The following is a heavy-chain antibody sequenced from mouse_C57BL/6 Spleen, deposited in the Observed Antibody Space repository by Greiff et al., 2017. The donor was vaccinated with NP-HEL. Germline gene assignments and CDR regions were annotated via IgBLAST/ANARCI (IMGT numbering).Heavy chain of an antibody. CDR3: ARATYSNYRYFDV. CDR2: INPSTGGT. J-gene: IGHJ1*03. Sequence: VQLKQSGPELVKPGASVKISCKASGYSFTGYYMNWVKQSPEKSLEWIGEINPSTGGTTYNQKFKAKATLTVDKSSSTAYMQLKSLTSEDSAVYYCARATYSNYRYFDVWGTGTTVTVSS. CDR1: GYSFTGYY. V-gene: IGHV1-42*01. D-gene: IGHD2-5*01.